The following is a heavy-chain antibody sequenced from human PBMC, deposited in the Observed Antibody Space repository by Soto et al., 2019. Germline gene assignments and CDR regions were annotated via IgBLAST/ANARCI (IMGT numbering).Heavy chain of an antibody. Sequence: PSETLSLTCAVSGYSISSGYYWGWIRQPPGKGLEWIGSIYHSGSTYYNPSLKSRVTISVDTSKNQFSLKLSSVTAADTAVYYCARADSSGYYREYFQHWGQGTLVTVSS. CDR2: IYHSGST. D-gene: IGHD3-22*01. V-gene: IGHV4-38-2*01. J-gene: IGHJ1*01. CDR1: GYSISSGYY. CDR3: ARADSSGYYREYFQH.